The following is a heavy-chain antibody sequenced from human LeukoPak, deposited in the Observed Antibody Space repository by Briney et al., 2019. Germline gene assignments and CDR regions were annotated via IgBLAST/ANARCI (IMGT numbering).Heavy chain of an antibody. CDR3: VTYYFDSSGPKKNY. CDR1: GGSFSGYY. Sequence: SETLSLTCAVYGGSFSGYYWSWIRQPPGKGLEWIGEISHSGSTNYNPSLKSRVTISVDTSKKQFSLKLSSVTAADTAVYYCVTYYFDSSGPKKNYWGQGTLVTVSS. J-gene: IGHJ4*02. D-gene: IGHD3-22*01. CDR2: ISHSGST. V-gene: IGHV4-34*01.